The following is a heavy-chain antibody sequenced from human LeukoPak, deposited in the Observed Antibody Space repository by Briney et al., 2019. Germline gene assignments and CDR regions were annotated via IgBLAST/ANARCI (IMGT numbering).Heavy chain of an antibody. CDR1: GFTFSSYW. CDR3: ALNPDYYGSGSFDY. Sequence: GGSLRLSCVASGFTFSSYWMSWVRQAPGKGLEWVADIKEDGSEKYYVDSVKGRFTISRDDAKNSLYLQMNSLRAEDTAVYYCALNPDYYGSGSFDYWGQGTPVTVSS. CDR2: IKEDGSEK. D-gene: IGHD3-10*01. J-gene: IGHJ4*02. V-gene: IGHV3-7*01.